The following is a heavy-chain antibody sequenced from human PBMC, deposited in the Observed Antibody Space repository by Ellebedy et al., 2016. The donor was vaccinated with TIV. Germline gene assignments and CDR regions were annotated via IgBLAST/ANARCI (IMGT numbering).Heavy chain of an antibody. V-gene: IGHV6-1*01. CDR2: TYYRSKWYN. CDR3: ARGGSLIAAASGYYYYGMDV. D-gene: IGHD6-13*01. J-gene: IGHJ6*02. CDR1: EDSVSSYSTA. Sequence: SQTLSLTCXISEDSVSSYSTAWNWIRQSPSRGLEWLGRTYYRSKWYNDYAVSVKSRITVNPDTSKNQFSLQLNSVTPEDTAVYYCARGGSLIAAASGYYYYGMDVWGQGTTVTVSS.